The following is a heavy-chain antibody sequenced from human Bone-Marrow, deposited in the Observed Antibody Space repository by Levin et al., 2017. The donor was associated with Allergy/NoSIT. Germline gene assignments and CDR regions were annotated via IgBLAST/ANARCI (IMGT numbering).Heavy chain of an antibody. CDR3: AKAEVRWSGELWEDSFDY. CDR2: ISYDGSNK. V-gene: IGHV3-30*18. J-gene: IGHJ4*02. D-gene: IGHD3-10*01. CDR1: GFTFSSYG. Sequence: GGSLRLSCAASGFTFSSYGMHWVRQAPGKGLEWVAVISYDGSNKYYADSVKGRFTISRDNSKNTLYLQMNSLRAEDTAVYYCAKAEVRWSGELWEDSFDYWGQGTLVTVSS.